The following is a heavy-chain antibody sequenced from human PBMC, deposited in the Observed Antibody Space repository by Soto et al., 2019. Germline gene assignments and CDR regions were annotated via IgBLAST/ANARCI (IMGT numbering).Heavy chain of an antibody. CDR1: GYTFTGYY. CDR3: ARECGSGGSCLHAFDI. CDR2: INPNSGGT. Sequence: ASVKVSCKASGYTFTGYYMHWVRQAPGQGLEWMGWINPNSGGTNYAQKFQGRVTMTRDTSISTAYMELSRLRSDDTAVYYCARECGSGGSCLHAFDIWGQGTMVTVS. J-gene: IGHJ3*02. D-gene: IGHD2-15*01. V-gene: IGHV1-2*02.